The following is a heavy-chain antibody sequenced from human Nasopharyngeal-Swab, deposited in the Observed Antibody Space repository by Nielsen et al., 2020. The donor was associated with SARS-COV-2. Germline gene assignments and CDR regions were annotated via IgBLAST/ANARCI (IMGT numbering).Heavy chain of an antibody. Sequence: SETLSFTCTVSGGSISSGSYYWSWIRQPPGKGLEWIGEIYHSGSTNYNPSLKSRVTISVDKSKNQFSLKLSSVTAADTAVYYCARVLAERAYYDFWSGYSDYYYGMDVWGQGTTVTVSS. D-gene: IGHD3-3*01. CDR1: GGSISSGSYY. CDR3: ARVLAERAYYDFWSGYSDYYYGMDV. CDR2: IYHSGST. V-gene: IGHV4-39*07. J-gene: IGHJ6*02.